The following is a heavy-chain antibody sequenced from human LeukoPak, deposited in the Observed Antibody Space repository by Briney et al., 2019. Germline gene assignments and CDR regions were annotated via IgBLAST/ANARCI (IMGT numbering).Heavy chain of an antibody. D-gene: IGHD5-12*01. CDR2: INPNSGGT. V-gene: IGHV1-2*02. CDR3: ARQRGYSGYDPLGY. CDR1: GYTFTGYY. Sequence: ASVKASCKASGYTFTGYYMHWVRQAPGQGLEWMGWINPNSGGTNYAQKFQGRVTMTRDTSISTAYMELSRLRSDDTAVYYCARQRGYSGYDPLGYWGQGTLVTVSS. J-gene: IGHJ4*02.